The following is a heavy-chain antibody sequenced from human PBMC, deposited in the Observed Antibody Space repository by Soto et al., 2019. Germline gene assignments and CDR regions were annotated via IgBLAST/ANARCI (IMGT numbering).Heavy chain of an antibody. J-gene: IGHJ4*02. CDR1: GFTFCSYA. CDR2: ISSDGRNK. D-gene: IGHD3-3*01. CDR3: AREAIFGVVREYYFDY. Sequence: GGSPRLSCAACGFTFCSYAMDWVRQAPGKGLECVAVISSDGRNKYYADSVKGQFTISRDNSKNTLYLQMDSLRVEDTAVYYCAREAIFGVVREYYFDYWGQGTLVTVSS. V-gene: IGHV3-30*04.